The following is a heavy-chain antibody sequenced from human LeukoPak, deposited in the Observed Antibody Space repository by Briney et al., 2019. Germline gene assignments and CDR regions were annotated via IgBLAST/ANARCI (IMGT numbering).Heavy chain of an antibody. CDR3: ARGGYSYGRVVAFDI. V-gene: IGHV4-31*03. Sequence: SETLSLTCTVSGGSISSGGYYWSWIRQHPGKGLEWIGYIYYSGSTYYNPSLKSRVTISVDTSKNQFSLKLSSVAAADTAVYYCARGGYSYGRVVAFDIWGQGTMVTVSS. CDR2: IYYSGST. J-gene: IGHJ3*02. CDR1: GGSISSGGYY. D-gene: IGHD5-18*01.